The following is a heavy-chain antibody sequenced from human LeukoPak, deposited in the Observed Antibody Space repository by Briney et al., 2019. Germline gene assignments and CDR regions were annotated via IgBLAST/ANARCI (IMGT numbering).Heavy chain of an antibody. CDR2: IHYSGTPT. J-gene: IGHJ4*02. D-gene: IGHD3-16*01. V-gene: IGHV4-39*02. CDR3: AAGGDDAKAGY. CDR1: GASITSGRYY. Sequence: SETLSLTCSVYGASITSGRYYWGWMRQAPGKGLEWIGTIHYSGTPTFYNPSLESRVSLFSDTSRNDFSLRLRSVAAADTAVYYCAAGGDDAKAGYWGQGTLVTVSS.